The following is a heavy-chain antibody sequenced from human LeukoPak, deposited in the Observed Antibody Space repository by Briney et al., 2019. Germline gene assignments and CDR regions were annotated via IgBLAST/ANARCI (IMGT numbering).Heavy chain of an antibody. Sequence: PSETLSLTCAVYGGSFSGYYWSWIRQPPGKGLEWIGEINHSGSTNYNPSLKSRVTISVDTPKNQFSLKLSSVTAADTAVYYCARALNDSGYFDYWGQGTLVTVSS. V-gene: IGHV4-34*01. J-gene: IGHJ4*02. CDR3: ARALNDSGYFDY. D-gene: IGHD3-22*01. CDR1: GGSFSGYY. CDR2: INHSGST.